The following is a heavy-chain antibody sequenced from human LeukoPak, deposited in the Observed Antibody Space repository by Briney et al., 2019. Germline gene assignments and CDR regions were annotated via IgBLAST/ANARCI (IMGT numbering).Heavy chain of an antibody. D-gene: IGHD6-19*01. CDR2: TTNKANSYTT. CDR1: GFTFSDHF. Sequence: GGSLRLSCAASGFTFSDHFMDWVRQAPGKGLEGVGRTTNKANSYTTHYAASAKGRFTISRDDSKNSLYLQMNSLKTEDTAVYYCARSYSSGWYSDFWGQGALVTVSS. CDR3: ARSYSSGWYSDF. V-gene: IGHV3-72*01. J-gene: IGHJ4*02.